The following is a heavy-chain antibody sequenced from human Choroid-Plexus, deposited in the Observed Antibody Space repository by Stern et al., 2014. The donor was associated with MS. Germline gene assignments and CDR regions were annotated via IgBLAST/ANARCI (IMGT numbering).Heavy chain of an antibody. Sequence: QVQLVQSGAEVKMPGTSVTVSCKTSGYIFTGYYMHWVRQAPGQGLEWMGWINPDSGYTNYAQKFRGRGTMTTDTSLSTAYMELSNVRPDDTAVFFCARDSAFGVTPGTHAFDLWGQGTIVTVSS. D-gene: IGHD2-21*02. CDR2: INPDSGYT. J-gene: IGHJ3*01. CDR3: ARDSAFGVTPGTHAFDL. V-gene: IGHV1-2*02. CDR1: GYIFTGYY.